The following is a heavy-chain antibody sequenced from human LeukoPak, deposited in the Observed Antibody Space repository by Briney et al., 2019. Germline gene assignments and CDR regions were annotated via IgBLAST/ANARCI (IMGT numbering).Heavy chain of an antibody. CDR1: GFTFSSYA. CDR3: AHESTVTSFDY. V-gene: IGHV3-30-3*01. Sequence: PGRSLRLSCAASGFTFSSYAMHWVRQAPGKGLEWVAVISYDGSNKYYADSVKGRFTISRDNSKNTLYLQMNSLRAEDTAVYYCAHESTVTSFDYWGQGTLVTVSS. J-gene: IGHJ4*02. D-gene: IGHD4-11*01. CDR2: ISYDGSNK.